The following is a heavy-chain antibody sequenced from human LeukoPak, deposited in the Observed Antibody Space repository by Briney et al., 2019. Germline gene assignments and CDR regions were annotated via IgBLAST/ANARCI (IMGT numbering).Heavy chain of an antibody. CDR3: ARLPSGNPNYYFDS. D-gene: IGHD4-23*01. J-gene: IGHJ4*02. V-gene: IGHV5-51*01. CDR2: IFPVDSVT. Sequence: PGESLKISCKGPGYSFAYYWIVGLGQMPGKGLEGMGIIFPVDSVTRYAPSFQGQVTISADKSITTAYLQWSSLKASDTAMYYCARLPSGNPNYYFDSWGQGTLVTVSS. CDR1: GYSFAYYW.